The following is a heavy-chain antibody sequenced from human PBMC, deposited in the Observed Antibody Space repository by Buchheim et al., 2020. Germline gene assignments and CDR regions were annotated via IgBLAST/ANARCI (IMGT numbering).Heavy chain of an antibody. Sequence: QVQLQESGPGLVKPSQTLSLTCTVSGGSISSGDYYWSWIRQPPGKGLEWIGYIYYSGSTYYNPSLKSRVTISVDTSKNKFSLKLSSVTAADTAVYYCARFPRGAYSSGWYPLNYYYYGMDVWGQGTT. J-gene: IGHJ6*02. V-gene: IGHV4-30-4*01. D-gene: IGHD6-19*01. CDR2: IYYSGST. CDR3: ARFPRGAYSSGWYPLNYYYYGMDV. CDR1: GGSISSGDYY.